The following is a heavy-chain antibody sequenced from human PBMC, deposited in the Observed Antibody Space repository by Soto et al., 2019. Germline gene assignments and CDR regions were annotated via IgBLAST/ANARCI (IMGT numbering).Heavy chain of an antibody. CDR1: GFSFSDYY. D-gene: IGHD2-15*01. CDR3: AKDRGLIGVVVVAAAYYFDY. Sequence: GGSLRLSCAASGFSFSDYYMSWIRQAPGKGLEWVSLISTSGSSTDYADSVKGRFTISRDNAKNSLSLQMNSLRAEDTAVYYCAKDRGLIGVVVVAAAYYFDYWGQGTLVTVSS. J-gene: IGHJ4*02. CDR2: ISTSGSST. V-gene: IGHV3-11*01.